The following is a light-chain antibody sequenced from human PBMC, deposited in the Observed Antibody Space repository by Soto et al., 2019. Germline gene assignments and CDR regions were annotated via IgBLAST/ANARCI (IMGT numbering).Light chain of an antibody. CDR1: QSVSSN. CDR2: GAS. V-gene: IGKV3-15*01. CDR3: QQYNNWPRGVT. J-gene: IGKJ3*01. Sequence: EIVMTQSPATLSVSPGERATLSCRASQSVSSNLAWYQQKPGQAPRLLIYGASTGATGIPARFSGSGSGTEFTLTISSLQSEDFAVYYCQQYNNWPRGVTFGPGTKVDIK.